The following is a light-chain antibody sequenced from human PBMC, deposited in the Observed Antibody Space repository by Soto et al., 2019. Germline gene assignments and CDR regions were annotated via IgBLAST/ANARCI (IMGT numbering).Light chain of an antibody. CDR1: SSDVGGYNY. CDR2: EVT. J-gene: IGLJ1*01. CDR3: SAYAGSTFV. V-gene: IGLV2-8*01. Sequence: QAVVTQPPSASGSPGQSVTISCTGTSSDVGGYNYVSWYQQHPGKAPKVMIYEVTKRPSGVPDRFSGSKSGNTASLTVSGLQAEDESDYYCSAYAGSTFVFGTGTKLTVL.